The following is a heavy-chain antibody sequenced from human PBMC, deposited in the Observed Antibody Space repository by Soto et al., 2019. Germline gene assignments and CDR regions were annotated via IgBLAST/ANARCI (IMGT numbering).Heavy chain of an antibody. D-gene: IGHD3-3*01. CDR1: GGSFSGYY. J-gene: IGHJ6*02. CDR3: ATPLKRFLESAGYYGMDV. Sequence: PSETLSLTCAVYGGSFSGYYWSWIRQPPGKGLEWIGEINHSGSTNYNPSLKSRVTISVDTSKNQFSLKLSSVTAADTAVYYCATPLKRFLESAGYYGMDVWGQGTTVTVSS. CDR2: INHSGST. V-gene: IGHV4-34*01.